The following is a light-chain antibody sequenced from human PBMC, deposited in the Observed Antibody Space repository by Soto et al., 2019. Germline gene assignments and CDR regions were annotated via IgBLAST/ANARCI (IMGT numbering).Light chain of an antibody. J-gene: IGKJ2*01. CDR1: QDISNY. Sequence: DIQMTQSPSSLSASVGDRVSITCRASQDISNYVAWYQQKPGSPPKVLIYAASILQSGVPSRFSGSGSGTDFTLTIRGLQPEDFATYYCQKYNRAPYTFGQGTKLDIK. CDR3: QKYNRAPYT. V-gene: IGKV1-27*01. CDR2: AAS.